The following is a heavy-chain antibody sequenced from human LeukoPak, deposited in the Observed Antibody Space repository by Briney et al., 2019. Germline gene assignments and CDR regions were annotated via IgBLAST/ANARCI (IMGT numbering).Heavy chain of an antibody. CDR2: IYYSGST. J-gene: IGHJ4*02. CDR3: ASKYCSTTSCAIGLVDY. Sequence: SETLSLTCTVSGGSIGTSSSYHWGWIRQPPGKGLEWIGSIYYSGSTYYNPSLKSRVTISVDTSKNQFSLKLSSVTAADTAVYYCASKYCSTTSCAIGLVDYWGQGTLVTVSS. D-gene: IGHD2-2*01. V-gene: IGHV4-39*01. CDR1: GGSIGTSSSYH.